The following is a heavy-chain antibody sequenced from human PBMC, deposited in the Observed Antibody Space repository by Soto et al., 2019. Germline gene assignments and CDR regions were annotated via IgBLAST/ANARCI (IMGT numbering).Heavy chain of an antibody. CDR3: ARGGDYEG. Sequence: QVQLQQWGAGLLKPSETLSLTCAVYSGSFSGYYWSWIRQPPGKGLEWIGDINRSGSTTYTPSLKRRVTISVDTFKNPLSLKVTSVTAAETAVYYCARGGDYEGWGQGTLVIVCS. J-gene: IGHJ4*02. V-gene: IGHV4-34*01. CDR1: SGSFSGYY. D-gene: IGHD4-17*01. CDR2: INRSGST.